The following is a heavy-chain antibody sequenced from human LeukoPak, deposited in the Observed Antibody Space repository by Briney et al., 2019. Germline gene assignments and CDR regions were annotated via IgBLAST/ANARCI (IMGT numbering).Heavy chain of an antibody. D-gene: IGHD1-20*01. Sequence: SETLSLTCNVSGGSISSAVFYWSWIRQPAGKGLEWTGRMQSREIVSYNPSFRSRVTISIDTSKNQFSLRLTSVTAADTAVYYCVRDGGTFITESSTDRHNWLDPWGQGSLVTVSS. V-gene: IGHV4-61*02. J-gene: IGHJ5*02. CDR3: VRDGGTFITESSTDRHNWLDP. CDR1: GGSISSAVFY. CDR2: MQSREIV.